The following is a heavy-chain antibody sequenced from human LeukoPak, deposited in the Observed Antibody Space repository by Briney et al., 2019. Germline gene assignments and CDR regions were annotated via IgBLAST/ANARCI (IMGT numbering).Heavy chain of an antibody. Sequence: GASVKVSCKASGYTLTSYAMNWVRRAPGQGLEWMGWINTNTGNPTYAQGFTGRFVFSLDTSVSTAYLQISSLKAEDTAVYYCARRPRYSSSWYIDYWGQGTLVTVSS. V-gene: IGHV7-4-1*02. J-gene: IGHJ4*02. CDR1: GYTLTSYA. CDR2: INTNTGNP. D-gene: IGHD6-13*01. CDR3: ARRPRYSSSWYIDY.